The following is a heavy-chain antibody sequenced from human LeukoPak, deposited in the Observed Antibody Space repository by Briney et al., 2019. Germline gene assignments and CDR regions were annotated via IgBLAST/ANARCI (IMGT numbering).Heavy chain of an antibody. Sequence: GASVKVSCKASGYTFTGYYTHWVRQAPGQGLEWMGRIIPILGIANYAQKFQGRVTITADKSTSTAYMELSSLRSEDTAVYYCARDQLFRGYSGYDMAYFFDYWGQGTLVTVSS. V-gene: IGHV1-69*04. CDR3: ARDQLFRGYSGYDMAYFFDY. CDR2: IIPILGIA. J-gene: IGHJ4*02. CDR1: GYTFTGYY. D-gene: IGHD5-12*01.